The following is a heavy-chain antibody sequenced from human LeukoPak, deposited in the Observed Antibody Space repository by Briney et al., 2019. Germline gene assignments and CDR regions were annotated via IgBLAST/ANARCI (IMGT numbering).Heavy chain of an antibody. Sequence: GGSLRLSCAASGFTFHNYAMSWVRQAPGKGLEWVSAISGGGGTTYYADSVKGRFTISIDNSKNSLYLQMNSLRAEDTAVYYCAKAKEQWLVPSFDYWGRGTLVTVSS. CDR1: GFTFHNYA. CDR2: ISGGGGTT. J-gene: IGHJ4*02. CDR3: AKAKEQWLVPSFDY. D-gene: IGHD6-19*01. V-gene: IGHV3-23*01.